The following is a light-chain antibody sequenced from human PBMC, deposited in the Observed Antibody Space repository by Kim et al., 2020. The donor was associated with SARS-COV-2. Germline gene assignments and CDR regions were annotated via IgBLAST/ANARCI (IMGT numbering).Light chain of an antibody. Sequence: APGEKATLSCRASQSVSSNLAWYQQKPGQAPRLLIYGASTRATGNPARFSGSGSGTEFTLTISSLQSEDFAVYYCQQYNNWPPGAFGQGTRLEIK. CDR1: QSVSSN. V-gene: IGKV3-15*01. J-gene: IGKJ5*01. CDR3: QQYNNWPPGA. CDR2: GAS.